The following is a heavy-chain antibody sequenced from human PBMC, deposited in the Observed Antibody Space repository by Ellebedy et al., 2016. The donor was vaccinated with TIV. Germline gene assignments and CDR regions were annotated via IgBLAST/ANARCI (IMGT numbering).Heavy chain of an antibody. V-gene: IGHV4-39*02. D-gene: IGHD3-3*01. CDR2: VYRGST. Sequence: MPSETLSLTCTVSGDSLSTNYYWGWIRQPPGKGLEWIGTVYRGSTSYKSSLKSRATITVDTSKNSFSLKMTSVTAADTAVYFCARLTTVLRFLGWFDPWGQGTLVTVSS. CDR1: GDSLSTNYY. CDR3: ARLTTVLRFLGWFDP. J-gene: IGHJ5*02.